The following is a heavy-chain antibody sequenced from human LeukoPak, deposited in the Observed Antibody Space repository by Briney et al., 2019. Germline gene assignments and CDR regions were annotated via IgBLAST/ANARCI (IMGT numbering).Heavy chain of an antibody. J-gene: IGHJ6*03. CDR3: ARSHGDYNYYYFYYMDV. CDR2: INPNSGGT. V-gene: IGHV1-2*02. D-gene: IGHD4-17*01. CDR1: GYTFTGYY. Sequence: GASVKVSCKASGYTFTGYYMHWVRQAPGQGLEWMGWINPNSGGTNYAQGFQGRVSMTSDTSISTAFMELSSLKSDDTAVYYCARSHGDYNYYYFYYMDVWGTGTTVSVS.